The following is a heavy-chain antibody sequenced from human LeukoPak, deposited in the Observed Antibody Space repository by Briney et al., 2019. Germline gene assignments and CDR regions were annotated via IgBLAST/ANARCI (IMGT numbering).Heavy chain of an antibody. CDR1: GYTFTSYY. V-gene: IGHV1-46*01. J-gene: IGHJ4*02. CDR2: INPSGGST. CDR3: ARSSVAADGGSYYAY. Sequence: ASVKVSYKASGYTFTSYYMHWVRQAPGQGLEWMGIINPSGGSTSYAQKFQGRVTMTRDTSTSTVYMELSSLRSEDTAVYYCARSSVAADGGSYYAYWGQGTLVTVSS. D-gene: IGHD1-26*01.